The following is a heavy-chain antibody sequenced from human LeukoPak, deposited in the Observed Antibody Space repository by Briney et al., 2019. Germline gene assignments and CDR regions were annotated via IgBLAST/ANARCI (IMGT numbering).Heavy chain of an antibody. CDR2: IYYSGST. J-gene: IGHJ4*02. CDR3: ARTSYYDSSGYYPYYFDY. CDR1: DGSIRSYY. D-gene: IGHD3-22*01. V-gene: IGHV4-59*01. Sequence: SETLSLTCTVSDGSIRSYYWSWIRQPPGKGLEWIGYIYYSGSTNYNPSLKSRVTISVDTSKNQFSLKLSSVTAADTAVYYCARTSYYDSSGYYPYYFDYWGQGTLVTVSS.